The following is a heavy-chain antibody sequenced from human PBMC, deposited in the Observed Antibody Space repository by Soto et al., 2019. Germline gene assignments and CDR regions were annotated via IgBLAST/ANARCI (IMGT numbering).Heavy chain of an antibody. Sequence: SETLSLTCTVSGGSISSGDYYRSWIRQPPGKGLEWIGYIYYSGSTYYNPSLKSRVTISVDTSKNQFSLRLSSVTAADTAVYYCASFEDGAAAGAFDYWGQGTLVTVSS. D-gene: IGHD6-13*01. CDR1: GGSISSGDYY. J-gene: IGHJ4*02. V-gene: IGHV4-30-4*01. CDR3: ASFEDGAAAGAFDY. CDR2: IYYSGST.